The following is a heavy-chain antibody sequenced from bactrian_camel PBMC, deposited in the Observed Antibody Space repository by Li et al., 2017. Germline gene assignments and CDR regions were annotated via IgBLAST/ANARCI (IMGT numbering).Heavy chain of an antibody. D-gene: IGHD3*01. CDR2: ISGDGST. CDR1: FFILDGFD. CDR3: AAAYINSCPRTSDGYPF. Sequence: VQLVESGGGSVQTGGSLRLSCKPSFFILDGFDMMWYRQAPGNECELVSSISGDGSTYYTDAVKGRFTISHDNAKNSVDLQMNSLKPDDTAVYYCAAAYINSCPRTSDGYPFWGQGTQVTVS. J-gene: IGHJ4*01. V-gene: IGHV3S66*01.